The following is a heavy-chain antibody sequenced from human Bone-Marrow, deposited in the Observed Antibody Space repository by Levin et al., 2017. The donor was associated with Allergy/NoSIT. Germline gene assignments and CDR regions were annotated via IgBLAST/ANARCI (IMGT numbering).Heavy chain of an antibody. D-gene: IGHD2-2*01. CDR2: INPASGAV. V-gene: IGHV1-2*02. CDR1: GYIFTGYY. CDR3: ARADCRSTACYPL. J-gene: IGHJ4*02. Sequence: GESLKISCKASGYIFTGYYIHWVRQAPGQGLEWMGWINPASGAVNYAQKFLGRVTMTRDTSISTAYMELSRVTSDDTAVYYCARADCRSTACYPLWGQGTLVTVSS.